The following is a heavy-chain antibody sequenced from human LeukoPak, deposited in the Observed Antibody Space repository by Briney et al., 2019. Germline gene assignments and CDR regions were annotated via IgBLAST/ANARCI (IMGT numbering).Heavy chain of an antibody. Sequence: SLRLSCATSGFTFSTYGMHWVRQAPGKGLEWVAIIWYDGSKDYYAESVKGRFTISRDNSQNTLFLQMNSLRADDTAVYYCARDFRELPFDYWGQGTLVTVSS. CDR2: IWYDGSKD. CDR3: ARDFRELPFDY. D-gene: IGHD3-10*01. CDR1: GFTFSTYG. J-gene: IGHJ4*02. V-gene: IGHV3-33*01.